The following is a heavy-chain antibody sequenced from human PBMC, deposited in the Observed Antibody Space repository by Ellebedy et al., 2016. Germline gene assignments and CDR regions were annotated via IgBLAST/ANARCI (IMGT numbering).Heavy chain of an antibody. CDR3: ARGEDVGGWGSFQH. J-gene: IGHJ1*01. Sequence: ASVKVSCXASGYTFTSCDMHWVRQAPGQRLEWMGWINAATGNTKYSQKFQGRVTITRDTSASTAYMELSSLRSEDTAVYYCARGEDVGGWGSFQHWGQGTLVTVSS. V-gene: IGHV1-3*01. CDR2: INAATGNT. D-gene: IGHD6-19*01. CDR1: GYTFTSCD.